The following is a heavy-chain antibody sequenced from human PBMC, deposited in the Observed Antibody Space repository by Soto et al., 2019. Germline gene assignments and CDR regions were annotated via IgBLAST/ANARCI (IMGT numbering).Heavy chain of an antibody. J-gene: IGHJ5*02. V-gene: IGHV4-59*01. Sequence: KTSETLSLTCTVSGGSISSYYWSWIRQPPGKGLEWIGYIYYSGSTNYNPSLKSRVTISVDTSKNQFSLKLSSVTAADTAVYYCARDAFGVDNWFDPWGQGTLVTVSS. CDR2: IYYSGST. CDR1: GGSISSYY. CDR3: ARDAFGVDNWFDP. D-gene: IGHD3-3*01.